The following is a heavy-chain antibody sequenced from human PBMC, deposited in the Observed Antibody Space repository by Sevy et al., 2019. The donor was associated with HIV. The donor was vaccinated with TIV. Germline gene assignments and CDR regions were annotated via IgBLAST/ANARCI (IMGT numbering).Heavy chain of an antibody. J-gene: IGHJ4*02. CDR2: IYYSGST. CDR1: GGSISSSSYY. D-gene: IGHD3-16*01. Sequence: SETLSLTCTVSGGSISSSSYYWGWIRQPPGKGLEWIGSIYYSGSTYYNPSLKSRVTISVDTSKNQFSLKLSSVTAADTAVYYCARRTRIDIMITFGELPFDYWGQGTLVTVSS. V-gene: IGHV4-39*01. CDR3: ARRTRIDIMITFGELPFDY.